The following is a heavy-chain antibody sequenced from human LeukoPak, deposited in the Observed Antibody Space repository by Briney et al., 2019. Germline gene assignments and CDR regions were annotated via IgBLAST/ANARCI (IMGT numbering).Heavy chain of an antibody. V-gene: IGHV4-4*02. CDR2: IYHSGST. J-gene: IGHJ4*02. D-gene: IGHD3-3*01. CDR3: ARGQYDFWSGYFSGRQVRFDY. Sequence: SGTLSLTCAVSGGSISSSNWWSWVRQPPGKGLEWIGEIYHSGSTNYNPSLKSRVTISVDTSKNQFSLKLSSVTAADTAVYYCARGQYDFWSGYFSGRQVRFDYWGQGTLVTVSS. CDR1: GGSISSSNW.